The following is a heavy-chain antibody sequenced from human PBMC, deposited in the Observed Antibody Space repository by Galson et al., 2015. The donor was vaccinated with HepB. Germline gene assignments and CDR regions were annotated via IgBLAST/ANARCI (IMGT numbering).Heavy chain of an antibody. D-gene: IGHD6-13*01. J-gene: IGHJ4*02. CDR2: IYYRSKWYY. Sequence: CAISGDSVSTNTGAWNWIRQSPSRGLEWLGRIYYRSKWYYEYAGSVKSRITINADTSKNQFSLHLNSVTPEDTAVYYCARARPGADIDYWGQGTLVTVSS. CDR3: ARARPGADIDY. V-gene: IGHV6-1*01. CDR1: GDSVSTNTGA.